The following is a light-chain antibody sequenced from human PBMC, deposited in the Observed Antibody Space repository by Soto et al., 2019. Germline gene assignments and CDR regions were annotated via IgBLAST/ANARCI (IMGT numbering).Light chain of an antibody. V-gene: IGLV2-8*01. Sequence: QSVLTQPPSASGSPGQSVTISCTGTSSVVGGYNYVSWFQQHPGKAPKLIIHEVNQRPSGVPDRFSGSKSGNTASLTVSGLQAEDEADYYCSSYTSTSTLVFGTGTKVTVL. CDR1: SSVVGGYNY. CDR3: SSYTSTSTLV. CDR2: EVN. J-gene: IGLJ1*01.